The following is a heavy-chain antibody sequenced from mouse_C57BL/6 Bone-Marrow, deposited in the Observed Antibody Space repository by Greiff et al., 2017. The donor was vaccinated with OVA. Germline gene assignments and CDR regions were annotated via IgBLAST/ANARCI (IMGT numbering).Heavy chain of an antibody. CDR2: INPSSGYT. CDR1: GYTFTSYW. CDR3: AREGEYDNYGYYAMDY. J-gene: IGHJ4*01. D-gene: IGHD2-1*01. Sequence: VQLQQSGAELAKPGASVKLSRKASGYTFTSYWMHWVKQRPGQGPEWIGYINPSSGYTKYNQKFKDKATLTADKTSSTAYMQLSSLTYEVSAVYYCAREGEYDNYGYYAMDYWGQGTSVTVSS. V-gene: IGHV1-7*01.